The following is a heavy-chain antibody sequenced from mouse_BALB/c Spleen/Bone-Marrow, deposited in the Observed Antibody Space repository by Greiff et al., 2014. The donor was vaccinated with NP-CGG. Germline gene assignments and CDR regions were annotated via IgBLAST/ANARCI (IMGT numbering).Heavy chain of an antibody. CDR3: ARITTATGAMDY. J-gene: IGHJ4*01. CDR1: GVSLTSYG. Sequence: QVQLKESRPCLVAPSQSPSLTFPVSGVSLTSYGVPWVRQPPGKGLEGLGVIWAGGSTNYNSALMSRLSISKDNSKSQVFLKMNSLQTDDTAMYYCARITTATGAMDYWGQGTSVTVSS. V-gene: IGHV2-9*02. D-gene: IGHD1-2*01. CDR2: IWAGGST.